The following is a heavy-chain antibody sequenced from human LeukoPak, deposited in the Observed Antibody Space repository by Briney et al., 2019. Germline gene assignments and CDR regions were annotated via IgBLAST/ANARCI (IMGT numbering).Heavy chain of an antibody. CDR2: ISAYNGNT. V-gene: IGHV1-18*01. D-gene: IGHD3-10*01. J-gene: IGHJ5*02. Sequence: GASVKVSCKASGYTFTSYGISWVRQAPGQGLEWMGWISAYNGNTNYAQKLQGRVTMTTDTSTSTAYMELRSLRSDDTAVYYCARGYGSGSYYWRVPNNWFDPWGQGTLVTVSS. CDR3: ARGYGSGSYYWRVPNNWFDP. CDR1: GYTFTSYG.